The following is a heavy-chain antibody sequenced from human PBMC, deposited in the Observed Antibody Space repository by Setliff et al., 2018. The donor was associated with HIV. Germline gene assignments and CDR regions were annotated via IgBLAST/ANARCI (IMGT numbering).Heavy chain of an antibody. D-gene: IGHD3-16*01. V-gene: IGHV1-46*02. Sequence: GASVKVSCKASGYTFNNYGISWVRQAPGQGLEWMGWINPGDGSTIYAQKFQGRVTMTRDTSTSTLYMELSSLRSADTAVYYCARDATYDYVWGTSSLVLDYWGQGTLVTVSS. CDR2: INPGDGST. CDR1: GYTFNNYG. CDR3: ARDATYDYVWGTSSLVLDY. J-gene: IGHJ4*02.